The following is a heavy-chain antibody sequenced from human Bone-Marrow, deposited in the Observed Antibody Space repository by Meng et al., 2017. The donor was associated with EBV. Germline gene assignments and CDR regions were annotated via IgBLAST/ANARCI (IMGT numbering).Heavy chain of an antibody. CDR3: AKSRSSTPGVVDY. D-gene: IGHD3-10*01. V-gene: IGHV4-61*01. J-gene: IGHJ4*02. CDR1: GASVSGDTYH. Sequence: QVQLQESGPGLVKPSGXXXXXCXVSGASVSGDTYHWSWIRQPPGKELEWIGYIYDGGTTIYNPSLKSRVTISIDASKNQFSLKLSSLTTADTAVYYCAKSRSSTPGVVDYWGQGTLVTVSS. CDR2: IYDGGTT.